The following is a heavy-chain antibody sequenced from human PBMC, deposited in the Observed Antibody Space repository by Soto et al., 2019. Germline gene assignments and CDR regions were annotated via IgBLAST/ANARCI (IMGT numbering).Heavy chain of an antibody. CDR3: TTDRRSGYDPQFDF. CDR2: VKSKTDGGAT. CDR1: GFTFYNTW. J-gene: IGHJ4*02. Sequence: EVQLVESGGDLIKPGGSLRLSCTASGFTFYNTWMSWVRQAPGKGLEWVARVKSKTDGGATDYNVLVRGRFTISRDDSENRLYPQMNSLQTDDTAVYYCTTDRRSGYDPQFDFWGQGTLVTVSP. V-gene: IGHV3-15*01. D-gene: IGHD5-12*01.